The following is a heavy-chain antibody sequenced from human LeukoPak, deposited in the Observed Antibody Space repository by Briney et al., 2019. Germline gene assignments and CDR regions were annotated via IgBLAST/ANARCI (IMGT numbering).Heavy chain of an antibody. CDR3: ARDRSGYPDY. J-gene: IGHJ4*02. V-gene: IGHV4-59*01. Sequence: SETLSLTCTVSGGSISSYYWSSIRQPPGKGLEWIGYIYYSGSTNYNPSLKSRVTISVDTSKNQFSLKLSSVTAADAAVYYCARDRSGYPDYWGQGTLVTVSS. CDR2: IYYSGST. CDR1: GGSISSYY. D-gene: IGHD3-3*01.